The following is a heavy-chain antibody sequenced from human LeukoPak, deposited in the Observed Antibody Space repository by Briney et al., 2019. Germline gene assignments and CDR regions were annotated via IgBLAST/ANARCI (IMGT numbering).Heavy chain of an antibody. D-gene: IGHD1-7*01. V-gene: IGHV3-49*04. Sequence: GGSLRLSCTASGFTFGDYAMSWVRQAPGKGLEWVGFIRSKAYGGTTEYAASVKGRFTISRDDSKSIAYLQMNSLKTEDTAVYYCAKEGLELPNYFDYWGQGTLVTVSS. J-gene: IGHJ4*02. CDR2: IRSKAYGGTT. CDR3: AKEGLELPNYFDY. CDR1: GFTFGDYA.